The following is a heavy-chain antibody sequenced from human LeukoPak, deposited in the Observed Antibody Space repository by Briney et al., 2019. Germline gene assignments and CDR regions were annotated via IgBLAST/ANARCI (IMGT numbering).Heavy chain of an antibody. Sequence: GGSLRLSCAASGFTFSSYAMSWVRQAPGKGLEWVSAISGSGGSTYYADSVKGRFTISRDNSRNTLYLQMNSLRAEDTAVYYCAKDDRWLQFCCWGQGTLVTVSS. V-gene: IGHV3-23*01. CDR3: AKDDRWLQFCC. D-gene: IGHD5-24*01. CDR2: ISGSGGST. J-gene: IGHJ4*02. CDR1: GFTFSSYA.